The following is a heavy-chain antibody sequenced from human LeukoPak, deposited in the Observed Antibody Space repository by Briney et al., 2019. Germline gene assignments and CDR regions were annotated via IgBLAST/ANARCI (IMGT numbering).Heavy chain of an antibody. J-gene: IGHJ6*03. CDR3: ARDCSSTSCYKGYYYYYMDV. D-gene: IGHD2-2*02. CDR2: ISSSSSYI. Sequence: PGGSLRLSCAASGFTFSSYSMNWVRQAPGKGLEWVSSISSSSSYIYYADSVKGRFTISRDNAKNSLYLQMNSLRAEDTAVYYCARDCSSTSCYKGYYYYYMDVWGKGTTVTVSS. CDR1: GFTFSSYS. V-gene: IGHV3-21*01.